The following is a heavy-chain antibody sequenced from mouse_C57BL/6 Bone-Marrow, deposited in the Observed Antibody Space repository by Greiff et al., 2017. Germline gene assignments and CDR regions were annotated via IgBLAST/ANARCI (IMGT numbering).Heavy chain of an antibody. CDR1: GFNIKDAY. CDR3: TTDH. CDR2: LDPENGDT. V-gene: IGHV14-4*01. Sequence: EVQLVESGAELVRPGASVKLSCTASGFNIKDAYMHWVKQMPEQGLEWIGWLDPENGDTAYAAKFQGKATIPADTSSHTSYLQLSSLTSEDTAVYYCTTDHWGQGTTLTVSS. J-gene: IGHJ2*01.